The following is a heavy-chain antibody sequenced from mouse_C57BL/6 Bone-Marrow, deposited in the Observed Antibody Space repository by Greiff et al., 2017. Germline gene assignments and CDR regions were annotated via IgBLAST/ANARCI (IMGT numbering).Heavy chain of an antibody. CDR3: ARDSSGDVRFAY. J-gene: IGHJ3*01. D-gene: IGHD3-2*02. CDR2: IHPNSGST. V-gene: IGHV1-64*01. Sequence: VQLQQPGAELVKPGASVKLSCKASGYTFTSYWMHWVKQRPGQGLEWIGMIHPNSGSTNYNEKFKSKATLTVDKSSSTAYMQLSSLTSEDSAVYYCARDSSGDVRFAYWGQGTLVTVSA. CDR1: GYTFTSYW.